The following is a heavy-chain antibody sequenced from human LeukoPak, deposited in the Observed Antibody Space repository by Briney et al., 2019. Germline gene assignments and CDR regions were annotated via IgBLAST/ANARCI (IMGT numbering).Heavy chain of an antibody. CDR2: IWYDGSNK. Sequence: GGSLRLSCAASGFTFSSYGMHWVRQAPGKGLEWVAVIWYDGSNKYYADFVKGRFTISRDNSKNTLYLQMNSLRAEDTAVYYCAQGYYDRSGYYHFDYWGQGTLVTVSS. V-gene: IGHV3-33*01. D-gene: IGHD3-22*01. J-gene: IGHJ4*02. CDR3: AQGYYDRSGYYHFDY. CDR1: GFTFSSYG.